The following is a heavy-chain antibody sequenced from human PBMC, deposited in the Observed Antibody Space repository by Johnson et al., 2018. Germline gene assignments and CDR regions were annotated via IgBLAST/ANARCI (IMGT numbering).Heavy chain of an antibody. Sequence: QVQLVESGAEVKKPGSSVKVSCKASGGTFSSYAMHWVRQAPGQRLEWMGWIRGGNGNTKYSQKFPGRVTITRDTSARTAYMAVSSLRSEDTALYYCARGGAASGFYGMDVWGKGTTVTVSS. J-gene: IGHJ6*04. V-gene: IGHV1-3*01. D-gene: IGHD6-13*01. CDR2: IRGGNGNT. CDR3: ARGGAASGFYGMDV. CDR1: GGTFSSYA.